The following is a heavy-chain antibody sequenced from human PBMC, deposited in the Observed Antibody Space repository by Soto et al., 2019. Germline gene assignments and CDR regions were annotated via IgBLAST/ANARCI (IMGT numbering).Heavy chain of an antibody. D-gene: IGHD4-17*01. CDR3: AKAGVKKFRPTVTTDYFXY. CDR1: GFTFSSYS. J-gene: IGHJ4*02. Sequence: GGSLRLSCAASGFTFSSYSMSWVRQAPGKGLEWVSAISGSGGSTYYADSVKGRFTISRDNSKNTLYLQMNSLRAEDTAVYYCAKAGVKKFRPTVTTDYFXYWGQGTLVTVSS. V-gene: IGHV3-23*01. CDR2: ISGSGGST.